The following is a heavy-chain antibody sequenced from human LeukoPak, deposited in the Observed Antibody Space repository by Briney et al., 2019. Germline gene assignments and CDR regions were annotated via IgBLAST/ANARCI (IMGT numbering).Heavy chain of an antibody. CDR2: INPNSGGT. CDR3: ARDAGYSSSSKDAFDI. V-gene: IGHV1-2*06. CDR1: GYTFTGYY. Sequence: ASVKVSCKASGYTFTGYYMHWVRQARGQGLEWMGRINPNSGGTNYAQKFQGRVTMTRDTSISTAYMELSRLRSDDTAVYYCARDAGYSSSSKDAFDIWGQGTMVTVSS. D-gene: IGHD6-6*01. J-gene: IGHJ3*02.